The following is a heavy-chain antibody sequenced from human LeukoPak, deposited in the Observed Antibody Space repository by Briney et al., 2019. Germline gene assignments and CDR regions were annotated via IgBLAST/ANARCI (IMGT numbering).Heavy chain of an antibody. CDR2: IKSDGSTT. V-gene: IGHV3-74*01. J-gene: IGHJ3*02. CDR3: TRETSNAFDI. Sequence: GGSLRLSCAASGFTFNGYWMNWVRQAPGKGLVWGSCIKSDGSTTIYADSVKGRFTISRDNAKNTLYLQMNSLRAEDTAVYYCTRETSNAFDIWGQGTMVTVSS. CDR1: GFTFNGYW.